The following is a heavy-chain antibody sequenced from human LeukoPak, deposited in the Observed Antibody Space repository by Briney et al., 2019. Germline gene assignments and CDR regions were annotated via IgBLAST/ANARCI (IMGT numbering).Heavy chain of an antibody. V-gene: IGHV4-39*07. D-gene: IGHD3-10*01. CDR1: GGSISSSSYY. CDR2: INHSGST. Sequence: SETLSLTCTVSGGSISSSSYYWGWIRQPPGKGLEWIGEINHSGSTNYNPSLKSRVTISVDTSKNQFSLKLSSVTAADTAVYYCARGSLWYYYYYYMDVWGKGTTVTVSS. J-gene: IGHJ6*03. CDR3: ARGSLWYYYYYYMDV.